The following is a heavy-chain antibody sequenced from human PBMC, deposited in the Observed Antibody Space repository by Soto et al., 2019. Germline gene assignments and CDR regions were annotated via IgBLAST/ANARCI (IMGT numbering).Heavy chain of an antibody. CDR1: GYTFTNYD. J-gene: IGHJ5*02. CDR2: MNPNSGNT. V-gene: IGHV1-8*01. Sequence: ASVKVSCKASGYTFTNYDINWVRQGTGQGLEWMGWMNPNSGNTGYTQKFQGRVTMTRDTSINTAYMELNSLEYDDTAAYYCARCVGLKDVVLLQADMRAFFLFAPWGQGTLVIVSA. D-gene: IGHD2-2*01. CDR3: ARCVGLKDVVLLQADMRAFFLFAP.